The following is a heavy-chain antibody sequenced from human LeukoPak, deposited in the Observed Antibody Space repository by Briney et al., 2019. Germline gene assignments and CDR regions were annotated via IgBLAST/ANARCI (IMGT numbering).Heavy chain of an antibody. J-gene: IGHJ4*02. V-gene: IGHV4-30-4*08. CDR2: IYYSGST. CDR1: GGSISSGDYY. Sequence: SQTLSLTCTVSGGSISSGDYYWSWIRQPPGMGLEWIGYIYYSGSTYYNPSLKSRVTISVDTSKNQFSLKLSSVTAADTAVYYCARFSYYYDSSGRGFDYWGQGTLVTVSS. D-gene: IGHD3-22*01. CDR3: ARFSYYYDSSGRGFDY.